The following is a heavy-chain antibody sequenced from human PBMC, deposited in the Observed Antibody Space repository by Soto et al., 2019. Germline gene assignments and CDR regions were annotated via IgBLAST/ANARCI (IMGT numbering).Heavy chain of an antibody. J-gene: IGHJ6*02. CDR2: IIPIFGTA. D-gene: IGHD2-15*01. CDR1: GGTLSSYA. CDR3: ARDRIVVVVAATRRRRDYYGMDV. Sequence: QVQLVQSGAEVKKPGSSVKVSCKASGGTLSSYAISWVRQAPGQGLEWMGGIIPIFGTANYAQKFQGRVTITADESTSTAYMELSSLRSEDTAVYYCARDRIVVVVAATRRRRDYYGMDVWGQGTTVTVSS. V-gene: IGHV1-69*12.